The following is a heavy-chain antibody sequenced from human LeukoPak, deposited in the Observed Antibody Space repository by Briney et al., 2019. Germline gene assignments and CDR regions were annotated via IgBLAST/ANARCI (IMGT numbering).Heavy chain of an antibody. CDR1: GYTFTGYY. V-gene: IGHV1-2*02. CDR3: ARVCTSCYSAYYYYYMDV. Sequence: EASVKVSCKASGYTFTGYYMHWVRQAPGQGLEWMGWINPNSGGTNYAQKFQGRVTMTRDTSISTAYMELSRLRSEDTAVYYCARVCTSCYSAYYYYYMDVWGKGTTVTVSS. J-gene: IGHJ6*03. CDR2: INPNSGGT. D-gene: IGHD2-2*01.